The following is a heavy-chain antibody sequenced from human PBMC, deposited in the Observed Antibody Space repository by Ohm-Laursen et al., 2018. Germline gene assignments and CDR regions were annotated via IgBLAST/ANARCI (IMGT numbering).Heavy chain of an antibody. CDR1: GFSLSLGAVG. V-gene: IGHV2-5*02. CDR3: AHSQMAVLTPFFDS. CDR2: IYADGDT. D-gene: IGHD4-23*01. J-gene: IGHJ4*02. Sequence: PTQTLTLTCSFSGFSLSLGAVGVGWIRQPPGKALEWLALIYADGDTRYNPSVEHRVTISKDTSKNQVVLTLTDMDPVDTATYYRAHSQMAVLTPFFDSWGQGILVTVSS.